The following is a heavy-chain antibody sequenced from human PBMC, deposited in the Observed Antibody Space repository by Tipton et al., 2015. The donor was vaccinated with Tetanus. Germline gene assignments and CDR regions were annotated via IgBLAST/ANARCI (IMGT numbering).Heavy chain of an antibody. J-gene: IGHJ2*01. V-gene: IGHV4-34*01. Sequence: TLSLTCAVYGGSFSAYYWSWIRQSPGKWLEWIGEINHSGSTTYSPSLKSRVTISVDTPKNQFSLKLTSLTVADTAVYYCARGGSSSYGHRGFDLWGRGTLVPVSS. CDR1: GGSFSAYY. D-gene: IGHD5-18*01. CDR2: INHSGST. CDR3: ARGGSSSYGHRGFDL.